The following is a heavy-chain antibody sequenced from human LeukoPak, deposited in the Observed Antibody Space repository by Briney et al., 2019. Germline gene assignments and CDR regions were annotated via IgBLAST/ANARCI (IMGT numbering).Heavy chain of an antibody. D-gene: IGHD6-13*01. CDR1: GFTVSSNC. CDR3: ARGYGYRQLVLDY. J-gene: IGHJ4*02. CDR2: IYSGGST. Sequence: PGGSLRLSCAASGFTVSSNCMSWVRQAPGKGLEWVSVIYSGGSTYYADSVKGRFTISRDNSKNTLYLQMNSLRAEDTAVYYCARGYGYRQLVLDYWGQGTLVTVSS. V-gene: IGHV3-53*01.